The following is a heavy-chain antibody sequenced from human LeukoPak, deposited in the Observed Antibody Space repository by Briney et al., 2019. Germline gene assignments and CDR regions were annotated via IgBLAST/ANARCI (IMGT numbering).Heavy chain of an antibody. CDR3: ARVEMATITLDY. J-gene: IGHJ4*02. CDR2: IYPGDSDT. CDR1: GYSYTSYW. Sequence: GESLKISCKSSGYSYTSYWIGWVRQVPGKGLEWMGIIYPGDSDTRYSRSFQGQVTISADKSISTAYLQWSSLKASDTAMYYCARVEMATITLDYWGQGTLVTVSS. D-gene: IGHD5-24*01. V-gene: IGHV5-51*01.